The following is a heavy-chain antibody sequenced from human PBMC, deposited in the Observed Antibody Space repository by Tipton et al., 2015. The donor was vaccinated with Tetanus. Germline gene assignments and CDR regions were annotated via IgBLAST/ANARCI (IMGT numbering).Heavy chain of an antibody. CDR3: ARATMVRGVLYMDV. D-gene: IGHD3-10*01. V-gene: IGHV4-59*08. CDR2: IYYSGST. J-gene: IGHJ6*02. Sequence: GLVKPSETLSLTCTVSGGSISSYFWSWTRQPPGKGLEWIGYIYYSGSTNYNPSLKSRVTISVDTSKNQFSLKLSSVTAADTAVYYCARATMVRGVLYMDVWGQGTTVTVSS. CDR1: GGSISSYF.